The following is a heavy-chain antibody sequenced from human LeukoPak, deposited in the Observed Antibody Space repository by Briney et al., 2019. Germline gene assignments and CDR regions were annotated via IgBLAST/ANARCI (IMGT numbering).Heavy chain of an antibody. V-gene: IGHV4-59*01. CDR1: GGSFSGYY. CDR2: IYYSGST. D-gene: IGHD3-22*01. CDR3: ARGGDYYDSSGYLPPDY. J-gene: IGHJ4*02. Sequence: PSETLSLTCAVYGGSFSGYYWSWIRQPPGKGLEWIGYIYYSGSTNYNPSLKSRVTISVDTSKNQFSLKLSSVTAADTAVYYCARGGDYYDSSGYLPPDYWGQGTLVTVSS.